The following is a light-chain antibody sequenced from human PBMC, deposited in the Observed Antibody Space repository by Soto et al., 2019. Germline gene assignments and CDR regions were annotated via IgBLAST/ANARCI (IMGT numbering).Light chain of an antibody. CDR3: AAWDDSLNAYV. CDR2: SHN. J-gene: IGLJ1*01. V-gene: IGLV1-44*01. CDR1: SSNIGSNT. Sequence: QSVLTQPPSASGTPGQRVTISCSGSSSNIGSNTVNWYQQPPGTAPKLLIYSHNQRPSGVPDRFSGSKSGTSASLAISGLQAEDEADYYCAAWDDSLNAYVFGTGTKLTVL.